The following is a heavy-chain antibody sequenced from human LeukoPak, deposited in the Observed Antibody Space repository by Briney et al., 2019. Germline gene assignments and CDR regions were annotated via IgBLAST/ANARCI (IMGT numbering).Heavy chain of an antibody. Sequence: PSETLSLTCTVSGGSISSYYWSWIRQPPGKGLEWIGYIYYSGSTNYNPSLKSRVTISVDTSKNQFSLKLSSVTAADTAVYYCARDPTGAVAGSYYYYGMDVWGQGTTVTVSS. J-gene: IGHJ6*02. CDR3: ARDPTGAVAGSYYYYGMDV. CDR1: GGSISSYY. V-gene: IGHV4-59*01. D-gene: IGHD6-19*01. CDR2: IYYSGST.